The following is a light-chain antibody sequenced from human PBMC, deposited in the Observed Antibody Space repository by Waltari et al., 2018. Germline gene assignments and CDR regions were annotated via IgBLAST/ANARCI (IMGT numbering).Light chain of an antibody. Sequence: ELVLTQSPANLSLSTGERATLSCRASQSVSSSYLAWYQQKPVQAPRLLIYGASSRATGIPDRFSGSGSGTDFTLTISRLEAEDVAVYYCQQYGSSPGTFGQGTKLEIK. J-gene: IGKJ2*02. V-gene: IGKV3-20*01. CDR3: QQYGSSPGT. CDR1: QSVSSSY. CDR2: GAS.